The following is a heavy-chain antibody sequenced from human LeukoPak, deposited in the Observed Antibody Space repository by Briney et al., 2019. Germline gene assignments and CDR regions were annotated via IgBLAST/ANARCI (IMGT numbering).Heavy chain of an antibody. J-gene: IGHJ3*02. CDR2: INPNSGGT. CDR1: GYTFSGYY. Sequence: ASVEVSCKASGYTFSGYYMHWVRQAPGQGLEWMGWINPNSGGTNYAQKFQGRVTMTRATSISTAYMELSRLRSDDTAVYYCARDGGSGWYDAFDIWGQGTTVTVSP. V-gene: IGHV1-2*02. D-gene: IGHD6-19*01. CDR3: ARDGGSGWYDAFDI.